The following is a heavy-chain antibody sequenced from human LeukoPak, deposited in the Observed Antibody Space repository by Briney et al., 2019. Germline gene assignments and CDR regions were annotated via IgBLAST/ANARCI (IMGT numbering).Heavy chain of an antibody. CDR3: ARQSIAARGYYYYMDV. Sequence: SETLSLTCTVSGGSISSYYWSWIRQPAGKGLEWIGRIYTSGSTNYNPSLKSRVTISVDTSKNQFSLKLSSVTAADTAMYYCARQSIAARGYYYYMDVWGKGTTVTVSS. J-gene: IGHJ6*03. CDR2: IYTSGST. D-gene: IGHD6-6*01. V-gene: IGHV4-4*07. CDR1: GGSISSYY.